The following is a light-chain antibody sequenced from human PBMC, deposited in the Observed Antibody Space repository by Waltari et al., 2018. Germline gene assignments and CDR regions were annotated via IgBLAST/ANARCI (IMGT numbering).Light chain of an antibody. V-gene: IGLV1-44*01. Sequence: QSVLTQTPSAPGTPGQRVTISCSGSLSNIGVNPVNWYQQPTGAAPKLIISNTYQWTSGVTDRFYASKSGASASRAISGLQYEDEGDYHCAAWDDGLNAWVFGGGTKVTVL. CDR1: LSNIGVNP. CDR3: AAWDDGLNAWV. CDR2: NTY. J-gene: IGLJ3*02.